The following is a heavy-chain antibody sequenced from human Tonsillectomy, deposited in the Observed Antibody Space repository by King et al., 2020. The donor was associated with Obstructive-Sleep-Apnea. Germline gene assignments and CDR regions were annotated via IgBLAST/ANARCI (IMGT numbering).Heavy chain of an antibody. Sequence: QLVQSGAEVKKPGSSVKVSCKASGGTFSSYAISWVRQAPGQGLEWMGGIIPIFGTANYAQKFQGRVTITADESTSTAYMELSSLRSEDTAVYYCARDRSGYSYGRKLGSLDYWGQGTLVTVSS. D-gene: IGHD5-18*01. CDR1: GGTFSSYA. J-gene: IGHJ4*02. CDR2: IIPIFGTA. CDR3: ARDRSGYSYGRKLGSLDY. V-gene: IGHV1-69*01.